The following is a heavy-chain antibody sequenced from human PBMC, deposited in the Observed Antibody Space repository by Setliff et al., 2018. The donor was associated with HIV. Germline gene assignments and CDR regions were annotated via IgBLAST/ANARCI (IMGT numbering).Heavy chain of an antibody. CDR1: GYSFTSYG. D-gene: IGHD3-16*01. CDR3: ARGVLITFGYQNWFDP. Sequence: ASVKVSCKAFGYSFTSYGINWVRQAPGQGLEWMGWISPYNGNTDYAQNFQGRVTMTTDTSTSTVYMELRSLISDDTAVYYCARGVLITFGYQNWFDPWGQGTLVTVSS. CDR2: ISPYNGNT. J-gene: IGHJ5*02. V-gene: IGHV1-18*01.